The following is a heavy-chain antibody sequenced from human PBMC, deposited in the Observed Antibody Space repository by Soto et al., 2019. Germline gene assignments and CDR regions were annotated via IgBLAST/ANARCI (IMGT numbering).Heavy chain of an antibody. CDR2: IIPIFGTA. CDR3: ARESRPYGSGSYYNGADY. D-gene: IGHD3-10*01. J-gene: IGHJ4*02. Sequence: SVKVSCKASGGTFSSYAISWVRQAPGQGLEWMGGIIPIFGTANYAQKFQGRVTITADESTSTAYMELSSLRSEDTAVYYCARESRPYGSGSYYNGADYWGQGTLVTVSS. CDR1: GGTFSSYA. V-gene: IGHV1-69*13.